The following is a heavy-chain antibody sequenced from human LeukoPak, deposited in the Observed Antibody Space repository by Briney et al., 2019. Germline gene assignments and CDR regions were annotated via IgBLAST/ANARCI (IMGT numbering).Heavy chain of an antibody. CDR3: ARCYASGSYGIDY. Sequence: GGSLRLSCAASGFTFGSYSMNWVRQIPGKGLQWVSSISSTSSYIYYADSVKGRFTVSRDNAKNSLSLQMNSLGAEDTAVYYCARCYASGSYGIDYWGQGTLVTVSS. CDR1: GFTFGSYS. J-gene: IGHJ4*02. V-gene: IGHV3-21*01. CDR2: ISSTSSYI. D-gene: IGHD3-10*01.